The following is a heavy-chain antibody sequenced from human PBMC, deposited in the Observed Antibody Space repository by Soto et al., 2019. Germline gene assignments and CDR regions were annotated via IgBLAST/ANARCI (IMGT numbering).Heavy chain of an antibody. CDR1: GFTFSSYA. J-gene: IGHJ4*02. Sequence: GGSLRLSCAASGFTFSSYAMHWVRQAPGKGLEWVAVISYDGSNKYYADSVKGRFTISRDNSKNTLYLQMNSLRAEDTAVYYCARDRTDTAMVLYYFDYWGQGTLVTVSS. V-gene: IGHV3-30-3*01. D-gene: IGHD5-18*01. CDR3: ARDRTDTAMVLYYFDY. CDR2: ISYDGSNK.